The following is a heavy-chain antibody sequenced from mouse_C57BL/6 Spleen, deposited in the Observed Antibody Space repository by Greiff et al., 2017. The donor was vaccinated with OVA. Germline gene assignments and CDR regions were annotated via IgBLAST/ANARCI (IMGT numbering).Heavy chain of an antibody. D-gene: IGHD2-2*01. Sequence: QVQLQQPGAELVKPGASVKLSCKASGYTFTSYWMQWVKQRPGQGLEWIGEIDPSDSYTNYNQKFKGKATLTVDTSSSTAYMQLSSLTSEDSAVYYCARRHYGYDERGFDYWGQGTTLTVSS. CDR1: GYTFTSYW. V-gene: IGHV1-50*01. J-gene: IGHJ2*01. CDR2: IDPSDSYT. CDR3: ARRHYGYDERGFDY.